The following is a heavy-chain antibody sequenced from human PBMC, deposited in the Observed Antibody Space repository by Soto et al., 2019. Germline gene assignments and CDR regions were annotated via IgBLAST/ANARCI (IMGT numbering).Heavy chain of an antibody. D-gene: IGHD3-10*01. CDR3: ARTLSGFTYGSRQFYFDY. CDR1: GDPITSYF. CDR2: VFPGGPT. Sequence: SETLSLTCTVSGDPITSYFWTWLRQPAGKGLEWIGHVFPGGPTSHNSSLKSRVSMSVDTSKNQFSLTLTSVTAADTTVYYCARTLSGFTYGSRQFYFDYWGQGTLVTVSS. V-gene: IGHV4-4*07. J-gene: IGHJ4*02.